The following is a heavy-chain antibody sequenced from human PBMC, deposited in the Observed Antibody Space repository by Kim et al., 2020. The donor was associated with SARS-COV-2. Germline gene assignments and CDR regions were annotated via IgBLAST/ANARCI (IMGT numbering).Heavy chain of an antibody. CDR2: IIPILGSA. V-gene: IGHV1-69*06. CDR3: ARRNYDNSGYYSTSFFFD. Sequence: SVKVSCEASGGTFSIHAISWVRQAPGQGLEWMGGIIPILGSADYSQKFQGRVTITADRSTRTVSMELSSLRSEDTAVYYCARRNYDNSGYYSTSFFFD. CDR1: GGTFSIHA. D-gene: IGHD3-22*01. J-gene: IGHJ4*01.